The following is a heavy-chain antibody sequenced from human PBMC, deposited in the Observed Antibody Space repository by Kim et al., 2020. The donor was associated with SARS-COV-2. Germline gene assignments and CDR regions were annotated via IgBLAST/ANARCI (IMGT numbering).Heavy chain of an antibody. CDR3: VRDLAEKRCGTTEDY. V-gene: IGHV3-33*01. J-gene: IGHJ4*02. CDR2: IWYDGSNK. Sequence: GGSLRLSCAASGFTFSNYGMHWVRQAPGKGPEWVAIIWYDGSNKYYADSVKGRFTISRDNSKNTLYLQMNSLRAEDTAVYYCVRDLAEKRCGTTEDYWGQGILVIVLS. CDR1: GFTFSNYG. D-gene: IGHD1-1*01.